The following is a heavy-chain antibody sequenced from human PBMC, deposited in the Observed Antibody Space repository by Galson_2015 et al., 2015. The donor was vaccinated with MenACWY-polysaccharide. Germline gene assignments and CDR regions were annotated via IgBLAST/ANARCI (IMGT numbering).Heavy chain of an antibody. CDR3: ARSGYCSTTSCYKYAFDM. D-gene: IGHD2-2*02. Sequence: SLRLSCAASGFTFSIYSMNWVRQAPGKGLEWVSSISSGSSYTYYADSVKGRFTISRGNAKNSLYLQMNSLRAEDTAVYYCARSGYCSTTSCYKYAFDMWGQGTMVTVSS. J-gene: IGHJ3*02. V-gene: IGHV3-21*01. CDR2: ISSGSSYT. CDR1: GFTFSIYS.